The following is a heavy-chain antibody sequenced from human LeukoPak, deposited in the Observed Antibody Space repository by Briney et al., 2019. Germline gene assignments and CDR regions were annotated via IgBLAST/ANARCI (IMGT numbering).Heavy chain of an antibody. CDR1: GFTFSSYS. CDR2: ISSSSSYI. J-gene: IGHJ3*02. Sequence: PGGSLRLSCAASGFTFSSYSMNWVRQAPEKGLEWVSSISSSSSYIYYADSVKGRFTISRDNAKNSLYLQMNSLRAEDTAVYYCARVVQLGAAFDIWGQGTMVTVSS. V-gene: IGHV3-21*01. D-gene: IGHD3-10*01. CDR3: ARVVQLGAAFDI.